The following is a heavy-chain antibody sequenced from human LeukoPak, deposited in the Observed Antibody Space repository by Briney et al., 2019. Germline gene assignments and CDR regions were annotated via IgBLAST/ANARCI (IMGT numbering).Heavy chain of an antibody. CDR2: IYYTGNT. Sequence: SETLSLTCTVSGDFISSSNSYWGWIRQPPGKGLEWIGSIYYTGNTYYNASLKSRVSISVDMSKNQFSLRLTPVTAADTAVYYCARQTGSGLFILPGGQGTLVTVSS. J-gene: IGHJ4*02. D-gene: IGHD3/OR15-3a*01. CDR3: ARQTGSGLFILP. V-gene: IGHV4-39*01. CDR1: GDFISSSNSY.